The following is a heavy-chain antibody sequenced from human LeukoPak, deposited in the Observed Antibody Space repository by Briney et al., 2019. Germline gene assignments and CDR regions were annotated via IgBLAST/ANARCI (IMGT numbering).Heavy chain of an antibody. J-gene: IGHJ4*02. CDR2: IGSSGSTT. V-gene: IGHV3-23*01. Sequence: PGGSLRPSCAASALIFSTYGMSWVRQAPGKGLEWVSAIGSSGSTTYYADSVKGRFTISRDNSKNTLYLQMNSLRADDTAVYYCAKIVAGLDYWGQGTLVTVSS. CDR3: AKIVAGLDY. D-gene: IGHD2-15*01. CDR1: ALIFSTYG.